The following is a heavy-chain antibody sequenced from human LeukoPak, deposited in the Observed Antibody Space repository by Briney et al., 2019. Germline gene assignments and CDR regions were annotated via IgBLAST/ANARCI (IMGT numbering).Heavy chain of an antibody. CDR1: GFTFSSYA. CDR2: ISYDGSNK. D-gene: IGHD6-13*01. CDR3: ARGITGYSSSS. Sequence: QPGRSLRLSYAASGFTFSSYAMHWVRQAPGKGLEWVAVISYDGSNKYYADSVKGRFTISRDNSKNTLYLQMNSLRAEDTAVYYCARGITGYSSSSWGQGTLVTVSS. V-gene: IGHV3-30-3*01. J-gene: IGHJ5*02.